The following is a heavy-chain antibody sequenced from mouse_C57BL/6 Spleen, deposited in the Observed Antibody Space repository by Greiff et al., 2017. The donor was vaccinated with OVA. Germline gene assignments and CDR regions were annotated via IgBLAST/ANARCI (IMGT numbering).Heavy chain of an antibody. CDR3: ARGYYGSSHYYAMDY. V-gene: IGHV5-17*01. Sequence: VQLKESGGGLVKPGGSLKLSCAASGFTFSDYGMHWVRQAPEKGLEWVAYISSGSSTLYYADTVKGRFTISRDNAKNTLFLQMTSLRSEDTAMYYCARGYYGSSHYYAMDYWGQGTSVTVSA. CDR1: GFTFSDYG. D-gene: IGHD1-1*01. J-gene: IGHJ4*01. CDR2: ISSGSSTL.